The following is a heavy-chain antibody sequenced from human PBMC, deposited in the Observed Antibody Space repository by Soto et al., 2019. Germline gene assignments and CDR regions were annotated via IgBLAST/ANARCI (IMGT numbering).Heavy chain of an antibody. CDR1: GFTFSSYA. CDR2: ISGNNEIT. J-gene: IGHJ4*02. D-gene: IGHD3-10*01. Sequence: EVQLLESGGGLVQPGGSLRLSCAASGFTFSSYAMSWVRQAPGKGLEWVSAISGNNEITNYADSVKGRITISRDNSNNTLFLEMYRLRAADTAVYFCAKCGDYFGSATYSYFDSWGQGSLVTVSS. V-gene: IGHV3-23*01. CDR3: AKCGDYFGSATYSYFDS.